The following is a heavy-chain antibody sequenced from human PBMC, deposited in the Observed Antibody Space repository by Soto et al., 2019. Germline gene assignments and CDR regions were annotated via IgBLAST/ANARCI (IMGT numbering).Heavy chain of an antibody. CDR1: GGSISSSSYY. D-gene: IGHD3-3*01. Sequence: SETLSLTCTVSGGSISSSSYYWGWIRQPPGKGLEWIGSIYYSGSTYYNPSLKSRVTISVDTSKNQFSLKLSSVTAADTAVYYCAGHAYLWSGYRNWFDPWGQGTLVTVSS. V-gene: IGHV4-39*01. CDR2: IYYSGST. J-gene: IGHJ5*02. CDR3: AGHAYLWSGYRNWFDP.